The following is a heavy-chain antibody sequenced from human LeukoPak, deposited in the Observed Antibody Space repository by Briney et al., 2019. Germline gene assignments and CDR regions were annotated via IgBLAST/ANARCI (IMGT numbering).Heavy chain of an antibody. CDR3: AKDIDDGELPDAFDI. D-gene: IGHD1-26*01. V-gene: IGHV3-9*01. J-gene: IGHJ3*02. CDR1: GFTFEDYA. Sequence: GGSLRLSCGASGFTFEDYAMHWLREAPGKGLEGGSGISWNSGSIGYADSVKGRFTSSRDNAKNSLYLQMNSLRADDTALYYCAKDIDDGELPDAFDIWGQGTMVAVSS. CDR2: ISWNSGSI.